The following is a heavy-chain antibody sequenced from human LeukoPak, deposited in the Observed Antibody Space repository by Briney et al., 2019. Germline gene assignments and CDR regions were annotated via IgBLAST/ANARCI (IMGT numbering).Heavy chain of an antibody. D-gene: IGHD4-17*01. CDR3: ARAYGDYTNYYFDY. V-gene: IGHV4-34*01. Sequence: SETLSLTCAVYGGSFSGYYWSWIRQPPGKGLEWIGEINHSGSTNYNPSLKSRVTISVDRSKNQFSLKLSSVTAADTAVYYCARAYGDYTNYYFDYWGQGTLVTVSS. CDR2: INHSGST. J-gene: IGHJ4*02. CDR1: GGSFSGYY.